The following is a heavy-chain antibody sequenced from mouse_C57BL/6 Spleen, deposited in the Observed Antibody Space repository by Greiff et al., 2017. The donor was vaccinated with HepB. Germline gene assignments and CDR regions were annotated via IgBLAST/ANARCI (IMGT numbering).Heavy chain of an antibody. CDR1: GYTFTSYW. CDR3: ARHYYGSSYVPDY. D-gene: IGHD1-1*01. J-gene: IGHJ2*01. Sequence: VQLQQSGAELVKPGASVKMSCKASGYTFTSYWITWVMQRPGQGLEWIGDIYPGSGSTNYNEKFKSKATLTVDTSSSTAYMQLSSLTSEDSAVYYCARHYYGSSYVPDYWGQGTTLTVSS. V-gene: IGHV1-55*01. CDR2: IYPGSGST.